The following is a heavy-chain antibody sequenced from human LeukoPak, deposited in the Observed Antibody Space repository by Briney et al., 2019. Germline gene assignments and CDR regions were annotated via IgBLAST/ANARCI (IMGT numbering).Heavy chain of an antibody. D-gene: IGHD3-9*01. CDR1: GGTFSSYA. CDR3: ARLNYDILTGYYDLDY. CDR2: IIPIFGTA. J-gene: IGHJ4*02. Sequence: GSSVKVSCKASGGTFSSYAISWVRQAPGQGLEWMGGIIPIFGTANYAQKFQGRVTITADESTGTAYMELSSLRSEDTAVYYCARLNYDILTGYYDLDYWGQGTLVTVSS. V-gene: IGHV1-69*01.